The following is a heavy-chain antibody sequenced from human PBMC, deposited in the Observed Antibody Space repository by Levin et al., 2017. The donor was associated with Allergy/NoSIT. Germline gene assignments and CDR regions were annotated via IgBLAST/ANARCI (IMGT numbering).Heavy chain of an antibody. J-gene: IGHJ3*02. CDR3: ARDQGYCTSSSCHGMAFDI. D-gene: IGHD2-2*01. Sequence: PSETLSLTCTVSGGSISSSSYYWGWIRQPPGKGLEWIGNIYNSGSTYYNPSLKSRVTISVDTSKNQFSLTLSSVTAADAAVYYCARDQGYCTSSSCHGMAFDIWGQGTVVTVSS. V-gene: IGHV4-39*02. CDR1: GGSISSSSYY. CDR2: IYNSGST.